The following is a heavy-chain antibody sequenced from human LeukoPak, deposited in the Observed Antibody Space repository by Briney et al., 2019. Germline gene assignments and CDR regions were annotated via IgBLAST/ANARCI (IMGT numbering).Heavy chain of an antibody. D-gene: IGHD3-16*01. Sequence: GGSLRLSCAASGFTFSDYWMDWVRQTPGNGLEWVANIKPDGSEIYYVDSVRGRFTISRDNAKNSLYLQMNSLRAEDTAFYYCTRALDYWGQGTLVTVSP. CDR1: GFTFSDYW. J-gene: IGHJ4*02. V-gene: IGHV3-7*01. CDR2: IKPDGSEI. CDR3: TRALDY.